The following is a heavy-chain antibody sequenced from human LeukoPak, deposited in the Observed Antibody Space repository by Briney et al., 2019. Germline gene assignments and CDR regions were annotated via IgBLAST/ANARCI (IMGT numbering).Heavy chain of an antibody. CDR2: ISGSGGST. D-gene: IGHD5-24*01. CDR1: GFTFSSYA. CDR3: ARGRYYRRDGYSNYYFDY. V-gene: IGHV3-23*01. Sequence: GGSLRLSCAASGFTFSSYAMSWVPQAPGKGLEWVSAISGSGGSTYYADSVKGRFTISRDNSKNTLYLQMNSLRAEDTAVYFCARGRYYRRDGYSNYYFDYWGQGTLVTVSS. J-gene: IGHJ4*02.